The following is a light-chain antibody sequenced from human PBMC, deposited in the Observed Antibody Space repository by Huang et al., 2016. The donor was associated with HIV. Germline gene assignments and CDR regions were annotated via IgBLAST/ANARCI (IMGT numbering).Light chain of an antibody. Sequence: DVVLTQSPLSLPVTLGQPASISCKSSHSLLHSDGNTYLNWFLQRPGQSPRRLIYKVSTRDFGVPARFGGSGSGADFTLTISRVEADEIGVYCCMQGTHWPQTFGQGTKVEVK. CDR2: KVS. CDR3: MQGTHWPQT. J-gene: IGKJ1*01. CDR1: HSLLHSDGNTY. V-gene: IGKV2-30*02.